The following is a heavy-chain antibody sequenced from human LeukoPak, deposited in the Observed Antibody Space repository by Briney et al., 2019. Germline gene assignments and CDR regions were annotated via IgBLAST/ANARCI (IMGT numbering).Heavy chain of an antibody. CDR1: GGSISSYY. V-gene: IGHV4-59*01. CDR3: ARTTYGSGSYSLYYFDY. CDR2: IYYSGST. D-gene: IGHD3-10*01. J-gene: IGHJ4*02. Sequence: SETLSLTRTVSGGSISSYYWSWIRQPAGKGLEWIGYIYYSGSTNYNPSLKSRVTISVDTSKNQFSLKLSSVTAADTAVYYCARTTYGSGSYSLYYFDYWGQGTLVTVSS.